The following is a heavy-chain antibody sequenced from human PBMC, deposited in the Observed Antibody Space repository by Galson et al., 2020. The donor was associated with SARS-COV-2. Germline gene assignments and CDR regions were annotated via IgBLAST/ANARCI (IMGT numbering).Heavy chain of an antibody. J-gene: IGHJ6*02. D-gene: IGHD2-2*01. CDR1: GFTFSSYA. CDR3: AKDQGISTSFLYYYYGMDV. V-gene: IGHV3-23*03. CDR2: IYSGGST. Sequence: GGSLRLSCAASGFTFSSYAMSWVRQAPGKGLEWVSVIYSGGSTYYADSVKGRFTISRDNSKNTLYLQMNSLRAEDTAVYYCAKDQGISTSFLYYYYGMDVWGQGTTVTVSS.